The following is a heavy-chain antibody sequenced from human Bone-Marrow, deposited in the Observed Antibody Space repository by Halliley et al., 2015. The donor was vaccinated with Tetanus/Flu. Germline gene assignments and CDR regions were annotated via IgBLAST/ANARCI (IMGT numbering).Heavy chain of an antibody. J-gene: IGHJ4*02. D-gene: IGHD3-22*01. CDR3: VRDQWDYYHSNGDDFDH. Sequence: SSISGSGSYIYYTDSVKGRFTISRDNAEGTLYLQMNSLRAEDTAVYYCVRDQWDYYHSNGDDFDHWGQGTLVTVSS. V-gene: IGHV3-21*01. CDR2: ISGSGSYI.